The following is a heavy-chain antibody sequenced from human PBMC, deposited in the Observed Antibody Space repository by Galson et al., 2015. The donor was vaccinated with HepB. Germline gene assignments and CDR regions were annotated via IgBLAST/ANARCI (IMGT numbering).Heavy chain of an antibody. V-gene: IGHV2-70*04. CDR1: GFSLTTSGVR. D-gene: IGHD6-19*01. CDR3: ARIRGWGDAFDM. CDR2: IDWDDEK. Sequence: PALVKPTQTLILTCTFSGFSLTTSGVRVGWIRQPPGKALEWVARIDWDDEKFYTPSLKTRLTISKDTSKNQVVLKMTNMDPVDTATYYCARIRGWGDAFDMWGQGTRVTVSS. J-gene: IGHJ3*02.